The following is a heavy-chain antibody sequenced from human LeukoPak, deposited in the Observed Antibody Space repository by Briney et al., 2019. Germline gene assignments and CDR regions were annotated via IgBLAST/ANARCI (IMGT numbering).Heavy chain of an antibody. D-gene: IGHD6-13*01. Sequence: SVKVSCKASGGTFSSYAISWVRQAPGQGLEWMGGIIPIFGTANYAQKFQGRVTITADKSTSTAYMELSSLRSDDTAVYYCARVKGSSRDNWFDPWGQGTLVTVSS. CDR1: GGTFSSYA. CDR3: ARVKGSSRDNWFDP. V-gene: IGHV1-69*06. J-gene: IGHJ5*02. CDR2: IIPIFGTA.